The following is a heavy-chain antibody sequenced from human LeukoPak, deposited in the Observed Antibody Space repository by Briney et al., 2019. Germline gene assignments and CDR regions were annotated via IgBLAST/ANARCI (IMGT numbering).Heavy chain of an antibody. CDR1: GGSISTYY. Sequence: SETLSLTCTVSGGSISTYYWSWIRQPPGKGLEWIGYIYYSGSANYNPSLKSRVTISVDTSKNQFSLKLSSVTAADTAVYYCARSYGSGNYFDYWGQGTLVTVPS. J-gene: IGHJ4*02. D-gene: IGHD3-10*01. CDR2: IYYSGSA. CDR3: ARSYGSGNYFDY. V-gene: IGHV4-59*01.